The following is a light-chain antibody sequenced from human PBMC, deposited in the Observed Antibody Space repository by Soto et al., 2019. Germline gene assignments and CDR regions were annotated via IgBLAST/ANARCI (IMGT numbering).Light chain of an antibody. CDR1: QSVSSY. J-gene: IGKJ4*01. CDR3: RQGSNWLT. CDR2: DAS. V-gene: IGKV3-11*01. Sequence: EIVLTQSPATLSLSPGERATLSCRASQSVSSYLAWYQQKPGQAPRLLIYDASNRATGIPARFSGSGSGTDFTLTSSSLVPEEFAVYCCRQGSNWLTFGGGTKVEIK.